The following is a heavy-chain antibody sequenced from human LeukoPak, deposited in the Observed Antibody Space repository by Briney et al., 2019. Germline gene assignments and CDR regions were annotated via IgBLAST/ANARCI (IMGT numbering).Heavy chain of an antibody. CDR3: AIDLLFFHF. CDR1: GFTFSNAW. J-gene: IGHJ1*01. CDR2: VKSKSDGGTI. D-gene: IGHD2/OR15-2a*01. V-gene: IGHV3-15*01. Sequence: GGSLRLSCTASGFTFSNAWVSWVRLAPGKGLEWLGRVKSKSDGGTIDHAAPVNGRFNISRDDSTSTLFLQMNNLKIEDTAIYYWAIDLLFFHFGGQGSLVTVSS.